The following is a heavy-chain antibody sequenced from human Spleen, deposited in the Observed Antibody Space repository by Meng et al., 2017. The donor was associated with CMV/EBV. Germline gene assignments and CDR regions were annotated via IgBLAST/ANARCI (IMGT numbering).Heavy chain of an antibody. J-gene: IGHJ4*02. CDR3: TTEFLWEYSSSSLYYFDY. Sequence: GESLKISCAASGFTFSNAWMSWVRQAPGKGLEWVGRIKSKTDGGTTDYAAPVKGRFTISRDDSKNTLYLQMNSLKTEDTAVYYCTTEFLWEYSSSSLYYFDYWGQGTLVTVSS. D-gene: IGHD6-6*01. CDR2: IKSKTDGGTT. V-gene: IGHV3-15*01. CDR1: GFTFSNAW.